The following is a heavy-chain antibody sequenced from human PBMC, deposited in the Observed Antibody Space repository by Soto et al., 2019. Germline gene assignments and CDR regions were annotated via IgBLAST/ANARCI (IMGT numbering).Heavy chain of an antibody. Sequence: ASVKVSCKASGYTFTSYAMHWVRQAPGQRLEWMGWINAGNGNTKYSQKFQGRVTITRDTSASTAYMELSSLRSEDTAVYYCARSIVVVTAADYWGQGTLVNGSS. V-gene: IGHV1-3*01. J-gene: IGHJ4*02. CDR2: INAGNGNT. D-gene: IGHD2-21*02. CDR3: ARSIVVVTAADY. CDR1: GYTFTSYA.